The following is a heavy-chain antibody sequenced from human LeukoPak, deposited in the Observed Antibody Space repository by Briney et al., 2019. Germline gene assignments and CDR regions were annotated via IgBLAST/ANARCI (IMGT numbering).Heavy chain of an antibody. CDR1: GVTFSSYV. CDR3: ARGGQSKYDSSGYLNYFDY. D-gene: IGHD3-22*01. J-gene: IGHJ4*02. Sequence: PGGALRVSCAASGVTFSSYVMYWGRQAPGKGLEYVSSISSNGGSTYYANSVKGRFTISRDNSKNTLYLQMGSLRAEDMAVYYCARGGQSKYDSSGYLNYFDYWGQGTLVTVSS. V-gene: IGHV3-64*01. CDR2: ISSNGGST.